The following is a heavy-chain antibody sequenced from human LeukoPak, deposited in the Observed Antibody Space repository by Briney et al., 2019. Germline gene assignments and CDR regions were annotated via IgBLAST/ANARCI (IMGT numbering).Heavy chain of an antibody. CDR2: ISSSSSYI. Sequence: GGSLRLSCAASGFTFSSYSMNWVHQAPGKGLEWVSSISSSSSYIYYADSVKGRFTISRDNAKNSLYLQMNSLRAEDTAVYYCARALSGYLDYWGQGTLVTVSS. D-gene: IGHD3-9*01. V-gene: IGHV3-21*01. CDR3: ARALSGYLDY. CDR1: GFTFSSYS. J-gene: IGHJ4*02.